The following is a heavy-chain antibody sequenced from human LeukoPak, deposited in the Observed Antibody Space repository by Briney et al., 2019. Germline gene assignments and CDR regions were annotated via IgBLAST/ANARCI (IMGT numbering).Heavy chain of an antibody. J-gene: IGHJ4*02. CDR2: VYPGDSDP. D-gene: IGHD6-13*01. Sequence: LGESLKISCKGSGYSFTSHWIGWVRQMPGKGLEWMGIVYPGDSDPRYSPSFQGQVTISADKSISTAYPQWSSLKASDTAMYYCARQGAAAGPDYWGQGTLVTVSS. CDR1: GYSFTSHW. V-gene: IGHV5-51*01. CDR3: ARQGAAAGPDY.